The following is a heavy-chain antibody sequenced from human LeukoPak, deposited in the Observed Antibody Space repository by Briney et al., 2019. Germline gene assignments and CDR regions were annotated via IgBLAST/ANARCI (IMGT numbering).Heavy chain of an antibody. V-gene: IGHV1-8*03. CDR1: GYTFASYD. J-gene: IGHJ4*02. D-gene: IGHD1-26*01. Sequence: ASVKVSCKASGYTFASYDIDWVRQATGQGLEWMGWMNPNSGNTGYAQKFQGRVTITRNTFISTAYMELSSLRSEDTAVYYCARGSQWELLFGYWGQGTLVTVSS. CDR3: ARGSQWELLFGY. CDR2: MNPNSGNT.